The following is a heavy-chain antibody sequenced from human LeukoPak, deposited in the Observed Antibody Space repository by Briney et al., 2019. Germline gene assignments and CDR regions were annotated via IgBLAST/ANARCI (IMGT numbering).Heavy chain of an antibody. Sequence: GGSLRLSCAASGFTFSSYEMNWARQAPGKGLEWVSAISGSGGSTYYADSVKGRFTISRDNSKNTLYLQMNSLRAEDTAVYYCAKDEKVYSGSYYYYFDYWGQGTLVTVSS. V-gene: IGHV3-23*01. CDR2: ISGSGGST. CDR1: GFTFSSYE. CDR3: AKDEKVYSGSYYYYFDY. D-gene: IGHD1-26*01. J-gene: IGHJ4*02.